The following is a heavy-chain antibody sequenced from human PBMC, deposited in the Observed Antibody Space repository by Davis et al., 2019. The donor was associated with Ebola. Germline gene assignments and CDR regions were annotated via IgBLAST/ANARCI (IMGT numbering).Heavy chain of an antibody. D-gene: IGHD3/OR15-3a*01. CDR3: ADVEIGPDY. Sequence: GESLKISCAASGFTFSSYAMSWVRQAPGKGLEWVSAISGSGGSTYYADSVKGRFTISRDNSKNTLYLQMNSLRAEDTALYYCADVEIGPDYWGQGTLVTVSS. J-gene: IGHJ4*02. CDR2: ISGSGGST. V-gene: IGHV3-23*01. CDR1: GFTFSSYA.